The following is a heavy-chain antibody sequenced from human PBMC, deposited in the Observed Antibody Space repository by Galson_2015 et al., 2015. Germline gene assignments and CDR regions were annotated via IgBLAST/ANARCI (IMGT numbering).Heavy chain of an antibody. J-gene: IGHJ2*01. CDR3: AKDIRGGGGVYDTGIFDL. Sequence: SLRLSCAASGFTFDDYAMHWVRQAPGKGLEWVSGISWNSGSIGYADSVKGRFTISRDNAKNSLYLQMNSLRAEDTALYHCAKDIRGGGGVYDTGIFDLWGRGTLVTVSS. CDR1: GFTFDDYA. V-gene: IGHV3-9*01. D-gene: IGHD3-10*01. CDR2: ISWNSGSI.